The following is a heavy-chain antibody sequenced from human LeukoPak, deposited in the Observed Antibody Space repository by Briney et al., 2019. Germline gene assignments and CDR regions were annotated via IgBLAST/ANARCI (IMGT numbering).Heavy chain of an antibody. CDR1: GFTFSSYG. J-gene: IGHJ6*02. CDR3: ASPYSNYGDGMDV. V-gene: IGHV3-30-3*01. CDR2: ISYDGSKE. Sequence: GGSLGLSCAASGFTFSSYGMHWVRQAPGKGLEWVAVISYDGSKEYYADSVKGRFTISRDNSKNTLYLQMNSLRAEDTAVYYCASPYSNYGDGMDVWGQGTTVTVSS. D-gene: IGHD4-11*01.